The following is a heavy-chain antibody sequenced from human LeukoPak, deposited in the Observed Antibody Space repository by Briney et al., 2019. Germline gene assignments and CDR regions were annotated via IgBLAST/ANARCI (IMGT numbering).Heavy chain of an antibody. CDR3: ARADYDTSASTRKQIDY. Sequence: ASVKVSCKASGYSFTNYDINWGRQATGQGLEWMGWMNPNSGNTAYAQKFQGRVTMTRNTSISTAYMELSSLKSEDTAVYFCARADYDTSASTRKQIDYWGQGTLVTVSS. CDR1: GYSFTNYD. CDR2: MNPNSGNT. V-gene: IGHV1-8*01. J-gene: IGHJ4*02. D-gene: IGHD3-22*01.